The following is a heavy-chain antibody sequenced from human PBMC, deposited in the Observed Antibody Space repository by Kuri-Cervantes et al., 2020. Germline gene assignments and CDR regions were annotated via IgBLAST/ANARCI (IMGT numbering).Heavy chain of an antibody. Sequence: ASVKVSCKASGDTFTGYYIHWVRQAPGQGLEWMGWINPNSGGTNFAQKFQGRVTMTRDTSITTAYMELSRLRSDDTAVYYCARPDHDSGDLGPLDYWGQGTLVTVSS. CDR2: INPNSGGT. D-gene: IGHD4-17*01. CDR1: GDTFTGYY. V-gene: IGHV1-2*02. CDR3: ARPDHDSGDLGPLDY. J-gene: IGHJ4*02.